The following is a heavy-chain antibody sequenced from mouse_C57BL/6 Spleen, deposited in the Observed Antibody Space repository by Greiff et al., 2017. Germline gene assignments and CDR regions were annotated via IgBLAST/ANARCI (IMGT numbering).Heavy chain of an antibody. J-gene: IGHJ3*01. CDR3: ARGGGSSYGFAY. V-gene: IGHV1-50*01. Sequence: QVQLQQSGAELVKPGASVKLSCKASGYTFTSYWMQWVKQRPGQGLEWIGEIDPSDSYTNYNQKFKGKATLTVDTSSSTAYMQLSSLTSEDSAVYYCARGGGSSYGFAYWGQGTLVTVSA. D-gene: IGHD1-1*01. CDR1: GYTFTSYW. CDR2: IDPSDSYT.